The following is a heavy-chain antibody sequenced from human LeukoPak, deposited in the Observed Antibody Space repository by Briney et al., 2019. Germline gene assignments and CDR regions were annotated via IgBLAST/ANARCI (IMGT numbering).Heavy chain of an antibody. D-gene: IGHD3-9*01. CDR3: ARGHYDVLAASYKWTPDY. Sequence: GGSLRLSCAASGFTFNTFNMNWVRQAPGKGLEWVSSLTSGGDYIYYADSVKGRFTTSRDNAKNSLSLQLNSLRVEDTAVYYCARGHYDVLAASYKWTPDYWGQGTLVTVSS. V-gene: IGHV3-21*01. CDR2: LTSGGDYI. CDR1: GFTFNTFN. J-gene: IGHJ4*02.